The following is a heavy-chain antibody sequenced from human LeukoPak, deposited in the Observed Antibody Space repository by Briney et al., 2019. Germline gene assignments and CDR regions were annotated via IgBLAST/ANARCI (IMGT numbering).Heavy chain of an antibody. V-gene: IGHV3-21*01. J-gene: IGHJ4*02. CDR1: GFTFSSYS. D-gene: IGHD3-22*01. CDR3: ARDVNYYDSSGYYYFDY. Sequence: PGGSLRLSCAASGFTFSSYSMNWVRQAPGKGLEWVSSISSSSSYIYYADSVKGRFTISRDNAKNSLYLQMNSLRAEDTAVYYCARDVNYYDSSGYYYFDYWGQGTLVTVSS. CDR2: ISSSSSYI.